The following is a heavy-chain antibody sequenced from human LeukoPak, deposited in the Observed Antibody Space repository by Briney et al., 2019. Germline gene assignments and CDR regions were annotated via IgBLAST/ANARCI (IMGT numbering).Heavy chain of an antibody. Sequence: ASVKVSCKASGYTFTSYGISWVRQAPGQGLEWMGWISAYNGNTNYAQKLQGRVTMTTDTSISTAYMELSRLRSDDTAVYYCARLKTNFWSGYPLYFDYWGQGTLVTVSS. J-gene: IGHJ4*02. CDR1: GYTFTSYG. V-gene: IGHV1-18*01. CDR3: ARLKTNFWSGYPLYFDY. CDR2: ISAYNGNT. D-gene: IGHD3-3*01.